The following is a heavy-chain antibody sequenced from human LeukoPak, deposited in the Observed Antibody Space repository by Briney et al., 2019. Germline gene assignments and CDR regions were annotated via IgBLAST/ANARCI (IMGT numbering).Heavy chain of an antibody. CDR3: AKHGSETGDAFDI. J-gene: IGHJ3*02. CDR1: GFTFSSYE. CDR2: ISSSGSTI. D-gene: IGHD3-10*01. V-gene: IGHV3-48*03. Sequence: GSLRLSCAASGFTFSSYEMNWVRQAPGKGLEWVSYISSSGSTIYYADSVKGRFSISRDNSKNTLYLQMNSLRAEDTAVYYCAKHGSETGDAFDIWGQGTMVTVSS.